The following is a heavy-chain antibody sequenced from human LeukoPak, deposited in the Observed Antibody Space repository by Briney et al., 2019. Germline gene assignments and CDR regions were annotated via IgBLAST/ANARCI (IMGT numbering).Heavy chain of an antibody. D-gene: IGHD3-10*01. CDR1: GFTFSHYS. V-gene: IGHV3-48*01. J-gene: IGHJ4*02. CDR2: ISSSSSTI. CDR3: ARWLYGSGKYYFDY. Sequence: PGGSLRLSCAASGFTFSHYSINWVRQAPGKGLEWVSYISSSSSTIYYADSVKGRFTISRDNAKNSLYLQMNSLRAEDTAVYYCARWLYGSGKYYFDYWGQGTLVTVSS.